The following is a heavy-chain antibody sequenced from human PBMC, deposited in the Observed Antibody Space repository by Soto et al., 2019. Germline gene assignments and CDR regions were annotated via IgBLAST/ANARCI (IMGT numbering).Heavy chain of an antibody. V-gene: IGHV3-74*01. J-gene: IGHJ4*01. CDR1: GFIFTNNW. Sequence: EVEVVESGGGLVQPGESLRPSGAASGFIFTNNWMHWVRQVPGRGLGWDPGITHEGSGKKNADSVKGRFTISRDNAKNTVYLQMNSLRPEDTAVYYCGRVFEYWGRGTLVTVSS. CDR3: GRVFEY. CDR2: ITHEGSGK.